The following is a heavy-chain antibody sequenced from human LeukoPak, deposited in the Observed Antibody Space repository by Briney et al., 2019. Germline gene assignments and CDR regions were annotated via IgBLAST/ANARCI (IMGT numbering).Heavy chain of an antibody. Sequence: SETLSLTCTVSRGSITTSSYYWGWVRQPPGKGLEWIVTISYSGSTYYNPSLKSRATISVDTSKNQFSLKLKSVAAADAAVYYCASNRGYTYGFDAWGQGTLVTVSS. J-gene: IGHJ1*01. V-gene: IGHV4-39*01. CDR3: ASNRGYTYGFDA. CDR2: ISYSGST. CDR1: RGSITTSSYY. D-gene: IGHD5-18*01.